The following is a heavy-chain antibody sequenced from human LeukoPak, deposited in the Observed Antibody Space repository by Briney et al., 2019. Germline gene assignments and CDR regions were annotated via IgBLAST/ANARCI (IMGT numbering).Heavy chain of an antibody. V-gene: IGHV1-24*01. D-gene: IGHD1-26*01. CDR3: ATWGRSGSYYPFDY. CDR1: GYTLTELS. Sequence: ASVTVSCKVSGYTLTELSMHWVRQAPGKGLEGMGGFDPEDGETIYAQKFQGRVTMTEDTSTDTAYMELSSLRSEDTAVYYCATWGRSGSYYPFDYWGQGTLVTVSS. J-gene: IGHJ4*02. CDR2: FDPEDGET.